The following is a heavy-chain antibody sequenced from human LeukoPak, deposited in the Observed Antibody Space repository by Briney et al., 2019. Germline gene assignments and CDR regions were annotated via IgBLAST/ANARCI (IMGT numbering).Heavy chain of an antibody. V-gene: IGHV1-8*01. Sequence: ASVKVSCKASGYTFTSYDINWVRQATGQGLEWMGWMNPNSGNTGYAQKFQGRVTMTRNTSISTAYMELSSLRSEDTAVYYCARTLKSAGGDFWSGYYYYYGMDVWGQGTTVTVSS. CDR1: GYTFTSYD. CDR3: ARTLKSAGGDFWSGYYYYYGMDV. CDR2: MNPNSGNT. D-gene: IGHD3-3*01. J-gene: IGHJ6*02.